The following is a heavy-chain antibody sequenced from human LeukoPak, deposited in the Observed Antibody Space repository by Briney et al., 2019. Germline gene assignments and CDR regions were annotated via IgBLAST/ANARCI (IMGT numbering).Heavy chain of an antibody. CDR2: IYYSGST. J-gene: IGHJ4*02. D-gene: IGHD2-2*01. CDR1: GGSISSYY. V-gene: IGHV4-59*01. Sequence: PSETLSLTCTVSGGSISSYYWSWIRQRPGKGLEWIGYIYYSGSTNYNPSLKSRVTISVDTSKNQFSLKLSSVTAADTAVYYCARAYCSSTSCYPYDYWGQGTLVTVSS. CDR3: ARAYCSSTSCYPYDY.